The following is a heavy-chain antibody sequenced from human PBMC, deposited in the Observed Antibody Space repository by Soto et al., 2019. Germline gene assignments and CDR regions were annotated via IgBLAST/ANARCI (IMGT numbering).Heavy chain of an antibody. V-gene: IGHV4-59*01. CDR1: GGSISSYY. J-gene: IGHJ5*02. D-gene: IGHD2-2*02. Sequence: QVQLQESGPGLVKPSETLSLTCTVSGGSISSYYWSWIRQPPGKGLEWIGYIYYSGRTNYNPSLKSRVTISVDTSKNQFSLKLSFVTAADTAVYYCARGYCSSTICYIWDNWFDPWGQGTLVTVSS. CDR3: ARGYCSSTICYIWDNWFDP. CDR2: IYYSGRT.